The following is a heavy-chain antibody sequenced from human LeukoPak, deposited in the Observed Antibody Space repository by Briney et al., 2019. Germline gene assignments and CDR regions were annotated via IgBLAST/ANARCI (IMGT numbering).Heavy chain of an antibody. Sequence: PGGSLTLSCAASGFTVSSNCMSWVRQAPGKGLEWVSVIYSGGSTYYADSVKGRFTISRDNSKNTLYLQMNSLRAEDTAVYYCARTAGPNYYYYGMDVWGQGTTVTVSS. CDR3: ARTAGPNYYYYGMDV. CDR2: IYSGGST. V-gene: IGHV3-66*01. J-gene: IGHJ6*02. CDR1: GFTVSSNC.